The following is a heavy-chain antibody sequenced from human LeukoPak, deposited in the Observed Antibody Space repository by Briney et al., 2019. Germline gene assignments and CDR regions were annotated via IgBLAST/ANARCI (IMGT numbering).Heavy chain of an antibody. V-gene: IGHV3-21*01. Sequence: PGGSLRLSCAASGFTFSSYSMSWVRQAPGKGLEWVSSISSSSSYIYYADSVKGRFTISRDNAKNSLYLQMNSLRAEDTAVYYCARDEITMIVDYWGQGTLVTVSS. J-gene: IGHJ4*02. CDR2: ISSSSSYI. CDR3: ARDEITMIVDY. CDR1: GFTFSSYS. D-gene: IGHD3-22*01.